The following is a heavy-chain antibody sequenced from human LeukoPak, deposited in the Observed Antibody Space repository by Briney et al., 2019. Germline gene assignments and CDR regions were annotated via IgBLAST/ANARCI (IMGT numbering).Heavy chain of an antibody. V-gene: IGHV1-3*01. D-gene: IGHD3-22*01. CDR3: ARVPLHDDSGHYYPH. CDR2: INGGNGNT. CDR1: GYTLTSYG. Sequence: ASVKVSCKTSGYTLTSYGMHWVRQAPGQSLEWMGWINGGNGNTKYSEKFQGRVTIIRDTSASTAYMELSSLRSEDTAVYYCARVPLHDDSGHYYPHWGQGTLVTVSS. J-gene: IGHJ4*02.